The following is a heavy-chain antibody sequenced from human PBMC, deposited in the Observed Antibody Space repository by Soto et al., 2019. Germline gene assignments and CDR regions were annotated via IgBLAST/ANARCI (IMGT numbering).Heavy chain of an antibody. Sequence: ASVKVSCKASGGTFSSYAISWVRQAPGQGLEWMGGIIPIFGTANYAQKFQGRVTITADESTSTAYMELSSLRSEDTAVYYCARSHRPLRDSSSWYDYWGQGTLVTVSS. CDR2: IIPIFGTA. CDR3: ARSHRPLRDSSSWYDY. CDR1: GGTFSSYA. J-gene: IGHJ4*02. V-gene: IGHV1-69*13. D-gene: IGHD6-13*01.